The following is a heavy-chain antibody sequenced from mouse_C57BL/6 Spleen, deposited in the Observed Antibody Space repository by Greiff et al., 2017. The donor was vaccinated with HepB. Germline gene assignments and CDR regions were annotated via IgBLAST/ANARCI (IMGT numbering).Heavy chain of an antibody. D-gene: IGHD4-1*01. V-gene: IGHV5-17*01. CDR3: APWDEDAMDY. Sequence: EVQRVESGGGLVKPGGSLKLSCAASGFTFSDYGMHWVRQAPEKGLEWVAYISSGSSTIYYADTVKGRFTISRDNAKNTLVLQMTKLRSEDTAMYYCAPWDEDAMDYWGQGTSVTVSS. CDR1: GFTFSDYG. CDR2: ISSGSSTI. J-gene: IGHJ4*01.